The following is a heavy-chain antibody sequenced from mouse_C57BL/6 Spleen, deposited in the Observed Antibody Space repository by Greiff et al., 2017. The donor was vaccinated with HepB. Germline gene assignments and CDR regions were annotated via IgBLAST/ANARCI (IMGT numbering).Heavy chain of an antibody. CDR2: IYPGSGNT. CDR3: AREETFPFAY. Sequence: VQLQQSGPELVKPGASVKISCKASGYSFTSYYIHWVKQRPGQGLEWIGWIYPGSGNTKYNEKFKGKATLTADTSSSTAYMQLSSLTSEDSAVYYCAREETFPFAYWGQGTLVTVSA. CDR1: GYSFTSYY. V-gene: IGHV1-66*01. J-gene: IGHJ3*01.